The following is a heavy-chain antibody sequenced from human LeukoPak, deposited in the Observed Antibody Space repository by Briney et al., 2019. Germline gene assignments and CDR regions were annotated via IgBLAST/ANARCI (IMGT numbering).Heavy chain of an antibody. J-gene: IGHJ4*02. Sequence: SETLSLTCTVSGDSISRYYWSWIRQPGGKGLEWIGRMYTSESTNYNPSLKNRITMSVDTSKNQFSLKLSSVTAADTAVYYCARDSYGDYLSDFWGQGTLVTVSS. CDR2: MYTSEST. CDR3: ARDSYGDYLSDF. V-gene: IGHV4-4*07. CDR1: GDSISRYY. D-gene: IGHD4-17*01.